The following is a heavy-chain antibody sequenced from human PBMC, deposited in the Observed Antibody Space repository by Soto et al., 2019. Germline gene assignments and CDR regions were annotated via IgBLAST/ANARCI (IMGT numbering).Heavy chain of an antibody. V-gene: IGHV3-64*01. CDR2: ISSNGGST. CDR1: GFTFSSYA. CDR3: AREVRTLYDFWSGYYGY. J-gene: IGHJ4*02. D-gene: IGHD3-3*01. Sequence: GGSLRLSCAASGFTFSSYAMHWVRQAPGKGLEYVSAISSNGGSTYYANSVKGRFTISRDNSKNTLYLQMGSLRAEDMAVYYCAREVRTLYDFWSGYYGYWGQGTLVTVSS.